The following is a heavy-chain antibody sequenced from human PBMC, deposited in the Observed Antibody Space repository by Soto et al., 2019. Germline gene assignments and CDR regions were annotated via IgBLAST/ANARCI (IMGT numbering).Heavy chain of an antibody. D-gene: IGHD4-17*01. J-gene: IGHJ2*01. CDR1: GGSISSSSYY. Sequence: QLQLQESGPGLVQPSETLSLTCTVSGGSISSSSYYWGWIRQPPGKGLEWIGSIYYSGSTYYNPSRRSRVPISVDTSKNQFSLKLSSVTAADTAVYYCARPYGDYYCYFELWGRGTLVTVSS. CDR2: IYYSGST. V-gene: IGHV4-39*01. CDR3: ARPYGDYYCYFEL.